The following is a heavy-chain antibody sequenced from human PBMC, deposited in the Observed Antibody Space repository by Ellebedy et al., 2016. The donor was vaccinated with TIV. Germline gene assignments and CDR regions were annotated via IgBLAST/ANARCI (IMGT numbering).Heavy chain of an antibody. Sequence: GESLKISCVASGFTFSGYAMSWVRQAPGKGLEWVSGINNGGRTTSYADSVKGRFTISRDNSRSTLYLQMNSLGAEDSAVYYCAKDKVFGDSKWEIDVWGQGTTVTVSS. CDR2: INNGGRTT. CDR3: AKDKVFGDSKWEIDV. D-gene: IGHD4-17*01. V-gene: IGHV3-23*01. J-gene: IGHJ6*02. CDR1: GFTFSGYA.